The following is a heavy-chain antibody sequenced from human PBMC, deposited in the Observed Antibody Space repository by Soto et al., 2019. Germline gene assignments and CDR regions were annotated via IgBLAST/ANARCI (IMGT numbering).Heavy chain of an antibody. CDR1: GGSISSYY. CDR3: AGETGYCSSTSCQNWFDP. CDR2: IYYSGST. D-gene: IGHD2-2*01. Sequence: SETLSLTCTVSGGSISSYYWSWIRQPPGKGLEWIGYIYYSGSTNYNPSLKSRVTISVDTSKNQFSPKLSSVTAADTAVYYCAGETGYCSSTSCQNWFDPWGQGTLVTVS. J-gene: IGHJ5*02. V-gene: IGHV4-59*08.